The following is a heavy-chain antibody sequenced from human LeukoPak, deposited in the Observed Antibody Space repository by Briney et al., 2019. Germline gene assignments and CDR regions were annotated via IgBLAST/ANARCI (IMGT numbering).Heavy chain of an antibody. CDR3: ARDGSSPLTLYY. CDR1: GGSISSGNYY. V-gene: IGHV4-30-4*08. J-gene: IGHJ4*02. Sequence: PSQTLSLTCTVSGGSISSGNYYWSWIRQPPGKGLEWIGYIYYSGSTYYNPSLKSRVTISVDTSKNQVSLHLSSVTAADTAVYYCARDGSSPLTLYYWGQGTLVTVSS. CDR2: IYYSGST. D-gene: IGHD1-26*01.